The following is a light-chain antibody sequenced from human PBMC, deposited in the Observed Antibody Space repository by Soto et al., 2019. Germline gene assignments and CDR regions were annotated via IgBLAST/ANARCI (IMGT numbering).Light chain of an antibody. CDR1: QSVSTY. V-gene: IGKV3-11*01. CDR3: QQRSNYWT. CDR2: DAS. Sequence: EIVLTQSPATLSLSPGERATLSCRASQSVSTYLAWYQQKPGQAPRLLVFDASNRATGIQARFSGSGYGTNFTPTISSLEPEAVAVYYCQQRSNYWTFGQGTKAEIK. J-gene: IGKJ1*01.